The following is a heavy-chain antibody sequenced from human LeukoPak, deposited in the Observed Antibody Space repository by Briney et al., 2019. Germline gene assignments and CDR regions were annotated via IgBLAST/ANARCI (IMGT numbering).Heavy chain of an antibody. CDR2: IYPGGSDT. Sequence: ESLTISCKGSGYSFTNYWIGWVRQMPGKGLEWMGIIYPGGSDTRYSPSFQGQVTISADKSISTAYLQWSSLKASDTAMYYCARRYLEAGSPDWFDPWGQGTLVTVSS. CDR3: ARRYLEAGSPDWFDP. CDR1: GYSFTNYW. J-gene: IGHJ5*02. V-gene: IGHV5-51*01. D-gene: IGHD3-9*01.